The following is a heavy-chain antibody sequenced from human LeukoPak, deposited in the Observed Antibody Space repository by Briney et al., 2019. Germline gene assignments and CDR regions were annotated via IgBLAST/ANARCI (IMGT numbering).Heavy chain of an antibody. J-gene: IGHJ6*02. D-gene: IGHD2-15*01. CDR1: GFTFSGHY. CDR3: AKDRGGKEKYYYYGMDV. Sequence: GGSLRLSCAASGFTFSGHYMSWIRQAPGKGLEWVSHISSSGSTIKYADSVKGRFTISRDNAKNSLYLQMNSLRTEDTALYYCAKDRGGKEKYYYYGMDVWGQGTTVTVSS. V-gene: IGHV3-11*01. CDR2: ISSSGSTI.